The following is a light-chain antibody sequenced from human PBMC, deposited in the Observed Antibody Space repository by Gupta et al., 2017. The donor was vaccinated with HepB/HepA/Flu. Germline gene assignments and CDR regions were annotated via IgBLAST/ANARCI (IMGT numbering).Light chain of an antibody. CDR1: RSLGTF. J-gene: IGKJ1*01. V-gene: IGKV3-11*01. Sequence: TVLTPSPVTLSLSPGERATLSCRASRSLGTFLAWYQQKPGRAPRLLIYDASNRATGIPGRFSGSGSGTDFTLTISSLEPEDFAVYYCQLRDSFPWTFGQGTKVEIK. CDR2: DAS. CDR3: QLRDSFPWT.